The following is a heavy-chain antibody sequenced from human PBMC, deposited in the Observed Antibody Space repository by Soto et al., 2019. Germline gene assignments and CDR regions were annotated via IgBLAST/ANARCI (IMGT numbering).Heavy chain of an antibody. D-gene: IGHD2-8*01. J-gene: IGHJ4*02. V-gene: IGHV4-59*08. CDR2: IYDSGST. CDR3: ASDISNKWYFY. Sequence: SETLSLTCTVSSDSIRSYYWSWFRQPPGKGLKWIAYIYDSGSTNYNPSLKSRVAISVDTSKNQFSLKLSSVTAADTAVYYCASDISNKWYFYWGQGTLVTVSS. CDR1: SDSIRSYY.